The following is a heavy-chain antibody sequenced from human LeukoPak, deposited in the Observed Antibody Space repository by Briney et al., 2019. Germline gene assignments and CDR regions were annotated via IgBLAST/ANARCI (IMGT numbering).Heavy chain of an antibody. CDR1: GFTFSSYG. Sequence: GGSLRLSRAASGFTFSSYGMHWVRPAPGEGLEWVAFIRYGGSNKYSAASVKGRFTISRDNSKNTLYLKMNSLRDEDTAVYYCAKEPRRGVGFVGATFDYWGQGTLVSVSS. V-gene: IGHV3-30*02. CDR3: AKEPRRGVGFVGATFDY. J-gene: IGHJ4*02. CDR2: IRYGGSNK. D-gene: IGHD1-26*01.